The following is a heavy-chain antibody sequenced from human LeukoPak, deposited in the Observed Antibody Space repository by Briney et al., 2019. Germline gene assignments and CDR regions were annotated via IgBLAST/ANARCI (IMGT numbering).Heavy chain of an antibody. Sequence: TGGSLRPSCVASGFTFNTYGMNWVRQAPGKGLEWVSFLRYDGKNQYYVDSVKGRFTISRDNPNNTVYLQMNSLRPEDTAVYYCAKDPVAGAPTYYFDNWGQGTRVTVSS. V-gene: IGHV3-30*02. J-gene: IGHJ4*02. CDR3: AKDPVAGAPTYYFDN. CDR2: LRYDGKNQ. D-gene: IGHD6-19*01. CDR1: GFTFNTYG.